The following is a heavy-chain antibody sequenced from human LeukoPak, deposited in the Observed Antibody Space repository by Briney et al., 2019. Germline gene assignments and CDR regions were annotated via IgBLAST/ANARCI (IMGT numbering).Heavy chain of an antibody. CDR1: GFTFDDYA. V-gene: IGHV3-9*03. CDR2: ISWNSGSI. CDR3: AKANYDILTGYIDY. D-gene: IGHD3-9*01. J-gene: IGHJ4*02. Sequence: GRSLRLSCAASGFTFDDYAMHWVRQAPGKGLEWVSGISWNSGSIGYADSVKGRFTISRDNAKNSLYLQMNSLRAEDMALYHCAKANYDILTGYIDYWGQGTLVTVSS.